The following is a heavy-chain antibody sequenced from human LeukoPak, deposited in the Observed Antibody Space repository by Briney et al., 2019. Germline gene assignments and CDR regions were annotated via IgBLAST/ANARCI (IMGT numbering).Heavy chain of an antibody. CDR1: GFTFSDYG. CDR3: ARLRALIALATMSGRSPI. V-gene: IGHV3-30*02. Sequence: GGSLRLSCAASGFTFSDYGMVWVRVRQAPGKGLEWMAFIRFDGSITYYADSVRDRFTISRDNSKNTLYLHMNSLRDEDTAVYYCARLRALIALATMSGRSPIWGQGTMVTVSS. CDR2: IRFDGSIT. J-gene: IGHJ3*02. D-gene: IGHD3-16*01.